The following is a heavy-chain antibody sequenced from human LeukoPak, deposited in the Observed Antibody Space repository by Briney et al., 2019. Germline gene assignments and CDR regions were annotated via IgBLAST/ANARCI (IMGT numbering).Heavy chain of an antibody. CDR3: ARGTGGGAIDY. J-gene: IGHJ4*02. CDR1: GFTFSSYA. Sequence: PGGSLRLSCVASGFTFSSYAMHWVRQAPGKGLEWVAVISYDGSNKYYADSVKGRFTISRDNSKNTLYLQMNSLRAEDTAVYYCARGTGGGAIDYWGQGTLVTVSS. D-gene: IGHD2-8*02. CDR2: ISYDGSNK. V-gene: IGHV3-30-3*01.